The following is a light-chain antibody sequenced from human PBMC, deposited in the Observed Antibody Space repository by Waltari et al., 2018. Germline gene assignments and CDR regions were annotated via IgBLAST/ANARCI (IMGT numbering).Light chain of an antibody. CDR2: DVS. CDR1: SRDVGGYNS. CDR3: ASYTNSGTFG. V-gene: IGLV2-14*03. Sequence: QSALTQPASVSGSPGQSIPISCTGTSRDVGGYNSVPWYQQHPGQAPQLMIYDVSKRPSGVSIRFSGSKSGNTASLTISGLQAEDEADYYCASYTNSGTFGFGGGTKLTVL. J-gene: IGLJ3*02.